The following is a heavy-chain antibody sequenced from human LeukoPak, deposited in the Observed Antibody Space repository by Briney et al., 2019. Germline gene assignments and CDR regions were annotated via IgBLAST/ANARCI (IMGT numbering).Heavy chain of an antibody. V-gene: IGHV3-48*03. J-gene: IGHJ4*02. CDR1: GFTFSSYE. CDR3: ARESYRGGYYFDY. Sequence: GGSLRLSCVASGFTFSSYEMNWVRQAPGKGLEWVSYISSSGSTIYYADSVKGRFTISRDNAKNSLYLQMNSLRAEDTAVYYCARESYRGGYYFDYWGQGTLVTVSS. CDR2: ISSSGSTI. D-gene: IGHD3-22*01.